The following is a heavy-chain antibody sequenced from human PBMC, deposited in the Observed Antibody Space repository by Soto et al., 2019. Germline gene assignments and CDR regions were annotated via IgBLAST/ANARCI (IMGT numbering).Heavy chain of an antibody. Sequence: EVQLAVSGGGFVKPGGTLRLSCAVSVFSFSDAWLNWVRQAPGKGLEWVGRIKTKSDSAATDFAAPVKGSFIISRDDSNNTLFLHLNSLDDEDTAVYYRTTELPNSRYTCHYYWGQGTLVTVSS. D-gene: IGHD1-20*01. CDR2: IKTKSDSAAT. CDR3: TTELPNSRYTCHYY. CDR1: VFSFSDAW. V-gene: IGHV3-15*07. J-gene: IGHJ4*02.